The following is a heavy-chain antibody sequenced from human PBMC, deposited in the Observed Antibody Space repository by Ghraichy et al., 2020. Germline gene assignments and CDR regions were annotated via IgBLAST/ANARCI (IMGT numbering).Heavy chain of an antibody. Sequence: SETLSLTCTVSGGSISSYYWSWIRQPPGKGLEWIGYIYYSGSTNYNPSLKSRVTISVDTSKNQFSLKVSSMTAADTAVYYCARASEGGLRIDYWGQGTLVTVSS. V-gene: IGHV4-59*01. D-gene: IGHD4-17*01. CDR3: ARASEGGLRIDY. CDR2: IYYSGST. J-gene: IGHJ4*02. CDR1: GGSISSYY.